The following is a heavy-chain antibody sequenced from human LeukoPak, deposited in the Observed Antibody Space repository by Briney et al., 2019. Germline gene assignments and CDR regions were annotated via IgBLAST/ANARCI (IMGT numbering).Heavy chain of an antibody. D-gene: IGHD3-3*01. V-gene: IGHV4-30-2*01. CDR2: IYHSGST. J-gene: IGHJ4*02. CDR3: ARVGYYDLWSRRGHYFDY. Sequence: SETLSLTCAVSGGSISSGGYSWSWIRQPPGKGLEWIGYIYHSGSTNYNPSLKSRVTISVDTSKNQFSLKLSSVTAADTAVYYCARVGYYDLWSRRGHYFDYWGQGTLVTVSS. CDR1: GGSISSGGYS.